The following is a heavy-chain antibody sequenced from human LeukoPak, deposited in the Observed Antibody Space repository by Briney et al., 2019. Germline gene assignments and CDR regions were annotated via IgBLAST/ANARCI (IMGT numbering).Heavy chain of an antibody. V-gene: IGHV3-66*01. CDR3: AEASGSYYAFDI. Sequence: RTGGSLRLSCAASGFTVSSNYMSWVRQAPGKGLEWVSVIYSGGSTYYADSVKGRFTISRDNSKNTLYLQMNSLRAEDTAVYYCAEASGSYYAFDIWGQGTMVTVSS. D-gene: IGHD1-26*01. CDR2: IYSGGST. CDR1: GFTVSSNY. J-gene: IGHJ3*02.